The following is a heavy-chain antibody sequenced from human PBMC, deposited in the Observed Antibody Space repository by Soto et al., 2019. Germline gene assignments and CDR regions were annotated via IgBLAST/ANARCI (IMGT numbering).Heavy chain of an antibody. V-gene: IGHV1-8*01. CDR1: GYSFTSLD. J-gene: IGHJ4*02. CDR3: ARGVTAGVDY. D-gene: IGHD1-26*01. CDR2: MQPSSGRT. Sequence: QVQLAQSGAEVREPGASVKVSCKASGYSFTSLDINWVRQTTGQGLEWMGWMQPSSGRTGYAQKFQGRVTMTRDTSIITAYMELSSLTSDDTAFYCCARGVTAGVDYWGQGTLVTVSS.